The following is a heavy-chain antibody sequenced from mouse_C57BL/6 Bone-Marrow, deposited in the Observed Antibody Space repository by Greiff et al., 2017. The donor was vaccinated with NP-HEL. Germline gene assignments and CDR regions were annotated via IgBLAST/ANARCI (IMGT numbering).Heavy chain of an antibody. CDR2: IDPSDSYT. Sequence: QVQLQQPGAELVRPGTSVKLSCKASGYTFTSYWMHWVKQRPGQGLEWIGVIDPSDSYTNYNQKFKGKATLTVDTSSSTAYMQLSSLTSEDSAVYYGAIYGSSFFAYWGQGTLVTVSA. CDR1: GYTFTSYW. CDR3: AIYGSSFFAY. V-gene: IGHV1-59*01. J-gene: IGHJ3*01. D-gene: IGHD1-1*01.